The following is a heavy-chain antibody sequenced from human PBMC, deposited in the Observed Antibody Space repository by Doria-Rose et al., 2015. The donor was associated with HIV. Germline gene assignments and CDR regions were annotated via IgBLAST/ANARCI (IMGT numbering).Heavy chain of an antibody. Sequence: QVQLQESGPGVVKPSQTLSLTCTVSGGSIGSGSYYWSWIRQPAGKGLGWIGRVYIRGSTGYNPSRQSRVTISVDTSKNQFSLGSNSVTAADTCVYYCARTANCNGGRFCSWGQGTSVIVSS. CDR1: GGSIGSGSYY. CDR3: ARTANCNGGRFCS. V-gene: IGHV4-61*02. J-gene: IGHJ5*02. D-gene: IGHD1-20*01. CDR2: VYIRGST.